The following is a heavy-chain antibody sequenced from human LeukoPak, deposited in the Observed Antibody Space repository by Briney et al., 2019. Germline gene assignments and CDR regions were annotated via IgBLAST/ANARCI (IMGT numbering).Heavy chain of an antibody. Sequence: ASVKVSCKASGYTFTSYYMHWVRQAPGQGLEWMGWINAGNGNTKYSQEFQGRVTITRDTSASTAYMELSSLRSEDMAVYYCARPNYYDSRAGAYYFDYWGQGTLVTVSS. D-gene: IGHD3-22*01. CDR3: ARPNYYDSRAGAYYFDY. V-gene: IGHV1-3*03. J-gene: IGHJ4*02. CDR2: INAGNGNT. CDR1: GYTFTSYY.